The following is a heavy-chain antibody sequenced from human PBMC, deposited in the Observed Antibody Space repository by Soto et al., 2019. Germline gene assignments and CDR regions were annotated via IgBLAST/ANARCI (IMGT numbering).Heavy chain of an antibody. CDR2: IFSNDEK. D-gene: IGHD3-10*01. J-gene: IGHJ6*02. V-gene: IGHV2-26*01. CDR1: GFSLSNARMG. Sequence: QVTLKESGPVLVKPTETLTLTCTVSGFSLSNARMGVSWIRQPPGKALEWLAHIFSNDEKSYSTSLKSRLTISKDTSKSQVVLTMTNMDPVDTATYYCARTPMVRGVIITRYYYGMDVWDQGTTVTVSS. CDR3: ARTPMVRGVIITRYYYGMDV.